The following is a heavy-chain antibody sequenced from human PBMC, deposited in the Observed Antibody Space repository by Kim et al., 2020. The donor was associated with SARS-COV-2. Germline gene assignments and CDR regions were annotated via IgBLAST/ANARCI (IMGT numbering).Heavy chain of an antibody. V-gene: IGHV6-1*01. CDR3: ARVLHYYDRGLTDWYFDL. CDR2: TYYRSKWYN. J-gene: IGHJ2*01. D-gene: IGHD3-22*01. Sequence: SQTLSLTCAISGDSVSSNSAAWNWIRQSPSRGLEWLGRTYYRSKWYNDYAVSVKSRITINPDTSKNQFSLQLNSVTPEDTAVYYCARVLHYYDRGLTDWYFDLWGRGTLVTVSS. CDR1: GDSVSSNSAA.